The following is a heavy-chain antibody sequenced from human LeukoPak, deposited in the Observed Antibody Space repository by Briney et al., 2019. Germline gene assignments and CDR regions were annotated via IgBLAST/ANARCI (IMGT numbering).Heavy chain of an antibody. D-gene: IGHD3-10*01. Sequence: AGGSLRLSCAASGFTFSSYAMSWVRQAPGKGLERVSAISGSGGSTYYADSVKGRFTISRDNSKNTLYLQMNSLRAEDTAVYYCAKGGVRGPYYFDYWGQGTLVTVSS. V-gene: IGHV3-23*01. CDR3: AKGGVRGPYYFDY. CDR1: GFTFSSYA. J-gene: IGHJ4*02. CDR2: ISGSGGST.